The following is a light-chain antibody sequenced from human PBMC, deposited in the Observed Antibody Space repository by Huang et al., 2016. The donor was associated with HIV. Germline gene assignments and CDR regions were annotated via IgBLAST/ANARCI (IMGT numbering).Light chain of an antibody. V-gene: IGKV6-21*01. Sequence: EIVLTQSPDFQSVTPKEKVTITYRASQNIGNNLLWYQQKPDQSPKLLIKDASQSFSWVPSRFSGSGSGTYFTLTINRLEAEDAATYYCHQSDTLPYTFGQGTKLEIK. J-gene: IGKJ2*01. CDR1: QNIGNN. CDR3: HQSDTLPYT. CDR2: DAS.